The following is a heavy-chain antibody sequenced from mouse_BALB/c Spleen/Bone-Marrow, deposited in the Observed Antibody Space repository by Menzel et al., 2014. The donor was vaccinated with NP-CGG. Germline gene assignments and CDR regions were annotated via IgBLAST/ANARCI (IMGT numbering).Heavy chain of an antibody. J-gene: IGHJ4*01. CDR3: ARWLLPYYAMDY. Sequence: VQLVESGPELVKPGASVRMSCKASGYTFTTYYIHWVKQRPGQGLEWIGRIYPSNVNTNYNEKFRGKATLTADKSSSTAYMQLSSLTSEDSAVYFCARWLLPYYAMDYWGQGTSVTVSS. V-gene: IGHV1S56*01. D-gene: IGHD2-3*01. CDR1: GYTFTTYY. CDR2: IYPSNVNT.